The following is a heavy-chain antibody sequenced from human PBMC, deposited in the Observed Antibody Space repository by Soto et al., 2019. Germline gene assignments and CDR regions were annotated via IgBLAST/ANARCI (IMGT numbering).Heavy chain of an antibody. Sequence: PGGSLRLSCAASGFTFSSYAMNWVRQAPGKGLEWVAIISKDGSNKYYADSVQGRSTISRDNSKNTLYLEVNSLRVEDTAMYYCARDFYGSGSPTSTRLGMSYKWGQGTLVTVGS. CDR3: ARDFYGSGSPTSTRLGMSYK. CDR2: ISKDGSNK. V-gene: IGHV3-30-3*01. J-gene: IGHJ4*02. CDR1: GFTFSSYA. D-gene: IGHD3-10*01.